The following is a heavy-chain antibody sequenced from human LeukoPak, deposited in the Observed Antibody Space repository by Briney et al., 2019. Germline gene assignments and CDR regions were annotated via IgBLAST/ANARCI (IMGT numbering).Heavy chain of an antibody. CDR2: IIPIFGTA. Sequence: ASVKVSCQASGGTFSSYAISWVRQAPGQGLEWMGGIIPIFGTANYAQKFQGRVTITADESTSTAYMELSSLRSEDTAVYYCARVPDFWSGYYYYFDYWGQGTLVTVSS. D-gene: IGHD3-3*01. V-gene: IGHV1-69*13. J-gene: IGHJ4*02. CDR3: ARVPDFWSGYYYYFDY. CDR1: GGTFSSYA.